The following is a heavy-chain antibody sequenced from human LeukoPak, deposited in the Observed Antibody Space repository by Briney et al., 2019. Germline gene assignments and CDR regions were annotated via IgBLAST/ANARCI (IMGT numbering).Heavy chain of an antibody. Sequence: SETLSLTCTVSGGSISSGGRYWSWIRQHPGKGLEWIGYIYHSGSTYYNPSLKSRVTISVDTSKNQFSLKLSSVTAADTAVYYCARAAAGTPNFDYWGQGTLVTISS. CDR3: ARAAAGTPNFDY. V-gene: IGHV4-31*03. CDR2: IYHSGST. CDR1: GGSISSGGRY. D-gene: IGHD6-13*01. J-gene: IGHJ4*02.